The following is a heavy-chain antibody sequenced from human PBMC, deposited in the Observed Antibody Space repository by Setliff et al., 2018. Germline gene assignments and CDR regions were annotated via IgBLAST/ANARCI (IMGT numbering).Heavy chain of an antibody. D-gene: IGHD3-10*01. CDR1: GDSISTGINY. CDR3: ARSLGSGSYYGSRPFHSDY. CDR2: IDRSGNT. V-gene: IGHV4-61*09. Sequence: SETLSLTCTVSGDSISTGINYWSWIRQPAGKGLEWIGHIDRSGNTNFNPSLKSRVTISGDRSKNQFSLELSSVTAADTAEYYCARSLGSGSYYGSRPFHSDYWGQGILVTVSS. J-gene: IGHJ4*02.